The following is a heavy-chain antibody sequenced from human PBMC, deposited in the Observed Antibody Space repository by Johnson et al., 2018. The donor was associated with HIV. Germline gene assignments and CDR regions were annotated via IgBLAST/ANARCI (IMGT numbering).Heavy chain of an antibody. CDR1: GFTFSSYA. Sequence: QVQLLESGGGVVQPGRSLRLSCAASGFTFSSYAMHWVRQAPGKGLEWVAVISYDGTNKYYADSVKGRFTVSRDNSKNTLHLEMNSLRAEDTAGYYWAKEPVDAFDIWGQGTMVTVSS. CDR2: ISYDGTNK. CDR3: AKEPVDAFDI. J-gene: IGHJ3*02. V-gene: IGHV3-30*04.